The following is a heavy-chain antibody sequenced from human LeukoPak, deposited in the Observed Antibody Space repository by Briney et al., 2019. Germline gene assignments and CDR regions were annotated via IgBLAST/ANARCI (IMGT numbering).Heavy chain of an antibody. J-gene: IGHJ4*02. CDR2: ISGGGGST. V-gene: IGHV3-23*01. CDR3: AKGIRRYPEPSSWTCFDY. D-gene: IGHD6-13*01. CDR1: GGSISSYY. Sequence: PSETLSLTCTVSGGSISSYYWSWVRQAPGKGLEWVAVISGGGGSTFYSDSVKGRFTISRDNSRNTLYLQMNSLRPEDTALYYCAKGIRRYPEPSSWTCFDYWGQGTLVTVPS.